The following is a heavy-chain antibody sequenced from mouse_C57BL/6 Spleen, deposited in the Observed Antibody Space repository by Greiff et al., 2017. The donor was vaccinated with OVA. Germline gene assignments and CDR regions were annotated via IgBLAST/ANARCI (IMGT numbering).Heavy chain of an antibody. CDR1: GYTFTSYW. CDR2: IHPNSGST. CDR3: ARLWDGALDY. J-gene: IGHJ2*01. Sequence: VQLQQSGAELVKPGASVKLSCKASGYTFTSYWMHWVKQRPGQGLEWIGMIHPNSGSTNYNEKFKSKATLTVDKSSSTAYMQLSSLTSEDSAVYYCARLWDGALDYWGQGTTLTVSS. D-gene: IGHD4-1*01. V-gene: IGHV1-64*01.